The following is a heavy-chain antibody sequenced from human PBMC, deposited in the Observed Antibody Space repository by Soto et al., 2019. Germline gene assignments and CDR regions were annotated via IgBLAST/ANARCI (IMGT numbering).Heavy chain of an antibody. J-gene: IGHJ4*02. CDR2: IYSGGST. CDR1: GGSISSNY. CDR3: AKSEYSGSYSSPPSDY. D-gene: IGHD1-26*01. Sequence: ETLSLTCTIAGGSISSNYMSWVRQAPGKGLEWVSVIYSGGSTYYADSVKGRFTISRDNSKNTLYLQMNSLRAEDTAVYYCAKSEYSGSYSSPPSDYWGQGTLVTVS. V-gene: IGHV3-53*01.